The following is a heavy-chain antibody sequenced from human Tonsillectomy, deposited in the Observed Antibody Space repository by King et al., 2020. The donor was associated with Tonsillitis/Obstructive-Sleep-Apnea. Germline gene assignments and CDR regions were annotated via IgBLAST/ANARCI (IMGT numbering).Heavy chain of an antibody. CDR2: IYTSGST. D-gene: IGHD2-2*02. J-gene: IGHJ6*02. CDR3: AREGFILVPAAIQPYYYYGLDV. CDR1: GGSISSYY. Sequence: VQLQESGPGLVKPSETLSLTCTVSGGSISSYYWSWIRQPPGKGLEWIGRIYTSGSTNYDPSLKSRVTMSVDTSKNQFSLRLSSVTAADTAVYYCAREGFILVPAAIQPYYYYGLDVWGQGTTVTVSS. V-gene: IGHV4-4*07.